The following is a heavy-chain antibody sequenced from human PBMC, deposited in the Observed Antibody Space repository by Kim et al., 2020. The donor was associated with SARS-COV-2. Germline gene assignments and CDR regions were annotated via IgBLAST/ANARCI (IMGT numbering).Heavy chain of an antibody. V-gene: IGHV4-39*02. J-gene: IGHJ4*02. Sequence: PSLKSRVAISVDTSKNQFSLKLSSVTAADTAVYYCAREGIAAAGTPPFDYWGQGTLVTVSS. D-gene: IGHD6-13*01. CDR3: AREGIAAAGTPPFDY.